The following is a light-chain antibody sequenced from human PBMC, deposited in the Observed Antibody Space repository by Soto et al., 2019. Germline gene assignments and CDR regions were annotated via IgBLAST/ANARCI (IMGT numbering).Light chain of an antibody. V-gene: IGLV2-14*01. CDR3: SSYTSSSTIGNV. CDR1: SSDVGGYNY. Sequence: QSVLTQPASVSGSPGQSITISCTGTSSDVGGYNYVSWYQQHPGKAPKLMIYDVSNRPSGVSNRFSGSKSGNTASLTISGLQAADEADYYCSSYTSSSTIGNVFGTGTKVTVL. J-gene: IGLJ1*01. CDR2: DVS.